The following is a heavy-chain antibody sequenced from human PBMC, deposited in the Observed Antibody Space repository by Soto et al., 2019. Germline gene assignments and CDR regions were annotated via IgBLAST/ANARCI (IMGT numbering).Heavy chain of an antibody. Sequence: QVQLVQSGAEVKKPGSSVKVSCKASGGTFSSYTISWVRQAPGQGLEWMGRSIPIVGIANYAQKFQGRVTITADKSTSTAYMELRSLRSEDTAVYYCAREGGYGAGYWYFDLWGRGTLVTVSS. CDR2: SIPIVGIA. CDR1: GGTFSSYT. CDR3: AREGGYGAGYWYFDL. D-gene: IGHD4-17*01. V-gene: IGHV1-69*08. J-gene: IGHJ2*01.